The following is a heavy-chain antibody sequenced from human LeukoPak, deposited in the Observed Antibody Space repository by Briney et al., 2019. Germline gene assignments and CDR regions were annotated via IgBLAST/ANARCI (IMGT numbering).Heavy chain of an antibody. D-gene: IGHD1-26*01. CDR1: GSTFDDYG. J-gene: IGHJ6*03. CDR3: AKGVGATATYYYYYMDV. Sequence: PGGSLRLSCAASGSTFDDYGMSWVRQAPGKGLVWVSRINSDGSSTSYADSVKGRFTISRDNAKNTLYLQMNSLRAEDTAVYYCAKGVGATATYYYYYMDVWGKGTTVTVSS. CDR2: INSDGSST. V-gene: IGHV3-74*01.